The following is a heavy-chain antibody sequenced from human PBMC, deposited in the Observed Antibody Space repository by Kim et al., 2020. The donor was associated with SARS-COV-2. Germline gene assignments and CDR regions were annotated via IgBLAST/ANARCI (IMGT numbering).Heavy chain of an antibody. Sequence: SETLSLTCAVSGGSISSSNWWSWVRQPPGKGLEWIGEIYHSGSTNYNPSLKSRVTISVDKSKNQFSLKLSSVTAADTAVYYCARGYYYDSSGYYESYLADYWGQGTLVTVSS. V-gene: IGHV4-4*02. D-gene: IGHD3-22*01. CDR1: GGSISSSNW. CDR3: ARGYYYDSSGYYESYLADY. J-gene: IGHJ4*02. CDR2: IYHSGST.